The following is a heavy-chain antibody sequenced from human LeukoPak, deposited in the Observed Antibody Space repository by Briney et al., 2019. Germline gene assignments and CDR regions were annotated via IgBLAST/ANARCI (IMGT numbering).Heavy chain of an antibody. D-gene: IGHD3-10*01. CDR3: ARPLYDSGSYYFDY. CDR2: IYPADSDT. CDR1: GYRFTTYW. J-gene: IGHJ4*02. V-gene: IGHV5-51*01. Sequence: NAGESLKISCKGSGYRFTTYWIGWVRQMPGKGLEWMGTIYPADSDTRYSPSFKGQVTISVDKSISSAYLQWSSLKASDTAMYYCARPLYDSGSYYFDYWGQGTLVTVSS.